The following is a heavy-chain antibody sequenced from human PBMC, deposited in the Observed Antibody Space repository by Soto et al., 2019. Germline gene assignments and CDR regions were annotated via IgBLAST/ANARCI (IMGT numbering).Heavy chain of an antibody. Sequence: QVQLQESGPGLVKPSETLSLTCTVSGGSISSHYRSWIRQPAGKGLEWIGRIYLSGNTKINPSLKNRVTMSLDASKNQFSLNLKSVTAADTAVYYCAKELKPYNSGWYFTLSGGQGTLVTVSS. CDR2: IYLSGNT. D-gene: IGHD6-19*01. CDR1: GGSISSHY. J-gene: IGHJ4*02. V-gene: IGHV4-4*07. CDR3: AKELKPYNSGWYFTLS.